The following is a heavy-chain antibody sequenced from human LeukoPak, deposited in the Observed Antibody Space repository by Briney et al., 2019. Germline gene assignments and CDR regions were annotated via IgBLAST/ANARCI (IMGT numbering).Heavy chain of an antibody. CDR3: ARAVTMIVVVPEGANYYYYMDV. Sequence: SETLSLTCAVYGGSFSDYYWGWIRQPPGKGLEWIGEIDPSGSTNYSPSLKSRVTISVDTSKNQFSLKLSSVAAADTAVYYCARAVTMIVVVPEGANYYYYMDVWGKGTTVTVSS. J-gene: IGHJ6*03. D-gene: IGHD3-22*01. CDR2: IDPSGST. CDR1: GGSFSDYY. V-gene: IGHV4-34*01.